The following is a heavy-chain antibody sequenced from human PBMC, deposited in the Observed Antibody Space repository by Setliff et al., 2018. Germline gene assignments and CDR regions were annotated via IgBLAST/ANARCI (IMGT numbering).Heavy chain of an antibody. CDR1: GYTFTNYG. V-gene: IGHV1-18*01. CDR2: IGAYTGNT. J-gene: IGHJ6*02. D-gene: IGHD3-10*01. Sequence: AASVKVSCKTSGYTFTNYGITWVRQAPGQGLEWMGWIGAYTGNTNYAQKFQGRVTMTTDTSTNTAYLDLRSLRSDDTAMFYCARVVYYASGSSLSYGMDVWGQGTAVTVS. CDR3: ARVVYYASGSSLSYGMDV.